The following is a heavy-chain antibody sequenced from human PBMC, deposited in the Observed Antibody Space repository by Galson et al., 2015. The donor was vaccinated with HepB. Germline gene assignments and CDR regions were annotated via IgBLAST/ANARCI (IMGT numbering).Heavy chain of an antibody. J-gene: IGHJ6*02. Sequence: SVKVSCKASGYTFTSYGISWVRQAPGQGLEWMGWISAYNGNTNYAQKLQGRVTMTTDTSTSTAYMELRSLRSDDTAVYYCARESGNIVVVPAAIYYYGMDVWGQGTTVTVSS. CDR1: GYTFTSYG. CDR2: ISAYNGNT. D-gene: IGHD2-2*01. CDR3: ARESGNIVVVPAAIYYYGMDV. V-gene: IGHV1-18*01.